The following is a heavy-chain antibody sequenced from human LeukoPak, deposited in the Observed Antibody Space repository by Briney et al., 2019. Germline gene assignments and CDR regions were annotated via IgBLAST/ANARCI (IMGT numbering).Heavy chain of an antibody. CDR2: INPAGSET. Sequence: GGSLRLSCAASGFSFSAYWTTWARQAPGTGLEWVANINPAGSETYYVDPVKGRFSISRDNAKNLVYLQMNSLRAEDTAVYHCARFGYVAAVDVWGQGTPVTVSS. V-gene: IGHV3-7*01. J-gene: IGHJ4*02. CDR1: GFSFSAYW. D-gene: IGHD2-15*01. CDR3: ARFGYVAAVDV.